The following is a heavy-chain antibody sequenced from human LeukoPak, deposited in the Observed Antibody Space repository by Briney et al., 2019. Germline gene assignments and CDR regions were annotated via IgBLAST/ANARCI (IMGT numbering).Heavy chain of an antibody. CDR3: ARERVPYCTITSCYGVCRY. CDR2: ISAYNGYT. Sequence: VASVKVSCKASGYTLTSYGISWVRQAPGQGLEGMGWISAYNGYTNYAQKLQGRVSMTTDTSTSTAYMELRSLRSDDTAVYYCARERVPYCTITSCYGVCRYWGQGTLVTVSS. CDR1: GYTLTSYG. J-gene: IGHJ4*02. D-gene: IGHD2-2*01. V-gene: IGHV1-18*01.